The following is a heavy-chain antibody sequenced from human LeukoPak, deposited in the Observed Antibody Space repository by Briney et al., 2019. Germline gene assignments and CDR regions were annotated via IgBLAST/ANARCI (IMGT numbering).Heavy chain of an antibody. D-gene: IGHD1-26*01. Sequence: ASVKVSCKASGYTFTGYYMHWVRQAPGQGLEWMGWINPNGGGTNYAQKFQGRVTMTRDTSISTAYMELSRLRSDDTAVYYCARRIGSYGIDAFDIWGQGTMVTVSS. CDR2: INPNGGGT. CDR1: GYTFTGYY. V-gene: IGHV1-2*02. CDR3: ARRIGSYGIDAFDI. J-gene: IGHJ3*02.